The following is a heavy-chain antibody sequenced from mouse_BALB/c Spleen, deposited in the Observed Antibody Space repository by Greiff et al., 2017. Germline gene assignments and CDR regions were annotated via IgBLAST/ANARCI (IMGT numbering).Heavy chain of an antibody. J-gene: IGHJ4*01. CDR1: GFTFSDYY. V-gene: IGHV5-4*02. CDR2: ISDGGSYT. D-gene: IGHD1-1*02. CDR3: AREGYGGAMDY. Sequence: EVQLVESGGGLVKPGGSLKLSCAASGFTFSDYYMYWVRQTPEKRLEWVATISDGGSYTYYPDSVKGRFTISRDNAKNNLYLQMSSLKSEDTAMYYCAREGYGGAMDYWGQGTSVTVSS.